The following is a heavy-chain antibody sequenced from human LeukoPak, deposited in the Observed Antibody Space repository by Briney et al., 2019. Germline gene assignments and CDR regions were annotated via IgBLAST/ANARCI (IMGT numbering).Heavy chain of an antibody. J-gene: IGHJ4*02. CDR3: ARLGYCSGGTCYSVPFDY. CDR2: INHSGNS. CDR1: ARSFSGYY. V-gene: IGHV4-34*01. D-gene: IGHD2-15*01. Sequence: SETLSLTSAVYARSFSGYYWSWIRQPPGKGLEWNGEINHSGNSNYNQSLKSRVTISVDTSKNQFSLKLSSATVADTAVYYCARLGYCSGGTCYSVPFDYWGQGTLLTVSS.